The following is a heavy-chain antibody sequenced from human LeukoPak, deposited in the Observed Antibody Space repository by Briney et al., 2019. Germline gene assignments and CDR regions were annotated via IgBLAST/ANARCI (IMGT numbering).Heavy chain of an antibody. V-gene: IGHV4-4*07. Sequence: SETLSLTCTVSGGSISSYYWSWIRQPAGKGLEWIGRIYTSGSTNYSPSLKSRVTMSVDTSKNQFSLKLSSVTAADTAVYYCARDSYDSSGYYYFDYWGQGTLVTVSS. D-gene: IGHD3-22*01. CDR3: ARDSYDSSGYYYFDY. CDR1: GGSISSYY. CDR2: IYTSGST. J-gene: IGHJ4*02.